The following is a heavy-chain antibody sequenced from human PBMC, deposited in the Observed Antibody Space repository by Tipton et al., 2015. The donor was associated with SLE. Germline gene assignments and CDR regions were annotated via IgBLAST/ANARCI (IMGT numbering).Heavy chain of an antibody. CDR3: ARGRHHYYDSSGYPFDY. CDR2: IYHSGST. D-gene: IGHD3-22*01. CDR1: GGSISSGGYS. J-gene: IGHJ4*02. V-gene: IGHV4-30-2*01. Sequence: TLSLTCAVYGGSISSGGYSRSWIRQPPGKGLEWIGYIYHSGSTYYNPSLKSRVTISVDTSKNQFSLKLSSVTAADTAVYYCARGRHHYYDSSGYPFDYWGQGTLVTVSS.